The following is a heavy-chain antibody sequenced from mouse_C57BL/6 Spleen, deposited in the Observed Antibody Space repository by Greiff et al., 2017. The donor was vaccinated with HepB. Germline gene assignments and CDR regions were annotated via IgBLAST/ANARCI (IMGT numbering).Heavy chain of an antibody. CDR2: IYPRSGNT. V-gene: IGHV1-81*01. Sequence: VQLQQSGPELARPGASVKLSCKASGYTFTSYGISWVKQRTGQGLEWIGEIYPRSGNTYYNEKFKGKATLTADKSSSTAYMELRSLTSEDSAVYFWARGEITTNYFDYWGQGTTLTVSS. CDR1: GYTFTSYG. D-gene: IGHD1-1*01. J-gene: IGHJ2*01. CDR3: ARGEITTNYFDY.